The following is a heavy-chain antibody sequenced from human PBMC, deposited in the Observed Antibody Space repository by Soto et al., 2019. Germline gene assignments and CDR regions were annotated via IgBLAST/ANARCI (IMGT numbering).Heavy chain of an antibody. Sequence: GSLRLSCAASGFTFSSYSMNWVRQAPGKGLEWVSSISSSSSYIYYADSVKGRFTISRDNAKNSLYLQMNSLRAEDTAVYYCATSSGHYYYGMDVWGQGTTVTVS. CDR2: ISSSSSYI. CDR1: GFTFSSYS. CDR3: ATSSGHYYYGMDV. J-gene: IGHJ6*02. V-gene: IGHV3-21*01. D-gene: IGHD6-19*01.